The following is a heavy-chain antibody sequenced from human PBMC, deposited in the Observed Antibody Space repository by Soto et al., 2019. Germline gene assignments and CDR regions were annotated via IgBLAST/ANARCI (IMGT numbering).Heavy chain of an antibody. D-gene: IGHD6-13*01. CDR3: ARPGIAAAGTSWFDP. V-gene: IGHV4-39*01. CDR1: SSSYY. J-gene: IGHJ5*02. Sequence: SSSYYWGWIRQPPGKGLEWIGSIYYSGSTYYNPSLKSRVTISVDTSKNQFSLRLSSVTAADTAAYYCARPGIAAAGTSWFDPWGQGTLVTVSS. CDR2: IYYSGST.